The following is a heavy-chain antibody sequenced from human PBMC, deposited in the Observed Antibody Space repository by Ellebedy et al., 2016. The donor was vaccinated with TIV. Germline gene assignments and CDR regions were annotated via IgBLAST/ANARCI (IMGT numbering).Heavy chain of an antibody. CDR1: GYTFTSYY. CDR3: AMGDPTNSGYDPINWFDP. J-gene: IGHJ5*02. CDR2: INPSGGST. D-gene: IGHD5-12*01. Sequence: AASVKVSCKASGYTFTSYYMHWVRQAPGQGLEWMGIINPSGGSTSYAQKFQGWVTMTRDTSISTAYMELSRLKSDDTAVYYCAMGDPTNSGYDPINWFDPWGQGTLVTVSS. V-gene: IGHV1-46*01.